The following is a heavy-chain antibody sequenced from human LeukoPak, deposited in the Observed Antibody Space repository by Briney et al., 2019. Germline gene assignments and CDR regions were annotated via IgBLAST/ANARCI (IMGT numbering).Heavy chain of an antibody. V-gene: IGHV4-4*02. Sequence: KPSETLSLTCAVSGVSINSTTWWSWVRQPPGKGLEWIGEIYHSGSTNYKPSLKSRVTISVDTSKNQFSLKLSSVTAADTAVYYCAHGGYYGSGSSLDYWGQGTLVTVSS. CDR2: IYHSGST. CDR1: GVSINSTTW. J-gene: IGHJ4*02. CDR3: AHGGYYGSGSSLDY. D-gene: IGHD3-10*01.